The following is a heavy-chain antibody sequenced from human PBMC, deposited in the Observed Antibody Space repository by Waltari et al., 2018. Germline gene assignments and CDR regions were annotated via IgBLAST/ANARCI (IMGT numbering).Heavy chain of an antibody. V-gene: IGHV1-69*10. D-gene: IGHD2-2*01. CDR1: GGTFSSYA. CDR3: ASEGEERYCSSTSCYDMDV. CDR2: ILPILGIA. Sequence: QVQLVQSGAEVKKPGSSGKVSCKAAGGTFSSYAISWVRRAPGQGLGWMGGILPILGIANHAQKFQGRVTITADKSTSTAYMELSSLRSEDTAVYYCASEGEERYCSSTSCYDMDVWGKGTTVTVSS. J-gene: IGHJ6*03.